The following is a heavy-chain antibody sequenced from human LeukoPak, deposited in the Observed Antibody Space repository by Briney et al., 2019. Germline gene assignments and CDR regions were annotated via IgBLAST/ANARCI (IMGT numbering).Heavy chain of an antibody. D-gene: IGHD2-15*01. CDR2: ISAYNGNT. CDR3: ARGWDCSGGSCYPQLHFDY. V-gene: IGHV1-18*01. CDR1: GYTFTSYG. Sequence: ASVKVSCKASGYTFTSYGISWVRQAPGQGLEWMGWISAYNGNTNYAQKLQGRVTMTTDTSTSTAYMELRSLRSDDTAVYYCARGWDCSGGSCYPQLHFDYWGQGTLVTVSS. J-gene: IGHJ4*02.